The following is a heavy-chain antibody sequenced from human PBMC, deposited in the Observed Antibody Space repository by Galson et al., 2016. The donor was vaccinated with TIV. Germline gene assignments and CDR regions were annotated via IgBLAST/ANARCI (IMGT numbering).Heavy chain of an antibody. CDR2: IYPGDSET. CDR1: GYSISSYW. Sequence: QSGAEVKKPGESLKISCKASGYSISSYWTAWVRQVPGKGLEWMGIIYPGDSETRYSQSFQGQVTISADKSINTAYLQWTSLKASDTAMYYCAKAPGYSGYSYGYFDSWGQGTLVTVSS. CDR3: AKAPGYSGYSYGYFDS. V-gene: IGHV5-51*03. J-gene: IGHJ4*02. D-gene: IGHD5-18*01.